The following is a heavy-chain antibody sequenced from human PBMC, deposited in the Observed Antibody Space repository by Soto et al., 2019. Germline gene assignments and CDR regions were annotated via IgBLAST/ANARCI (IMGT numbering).Heavy chain of an antibody. CDR3: AALEYCSGGSCYSSWFDP. Sequence: QMQLVQSGPEVKKPGTSVKVSCKASGFTFTSSAVQWVRQARGQRLEWIGWIVVGSGNTNYAQKFQERVTITRDMSTSTAYMELSSLRSEDTAVYYCAALEYCSGGSCYSSWFDPWGQGTLVTVSS. J-gene: IGHJ5*02. CDR1: GFTFTSSA. V-gene: IGHV1-58*01. D-gene: IGHD2-15*01. CDR2: IVVGSGNT.